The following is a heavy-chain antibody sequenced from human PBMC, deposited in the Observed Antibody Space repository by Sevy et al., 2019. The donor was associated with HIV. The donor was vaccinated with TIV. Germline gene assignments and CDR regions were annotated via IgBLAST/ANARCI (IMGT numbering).Heavy chain of an antibody. CDR1: GFTFDSYW. CDR2: INSDGSST. V-gene: IGHV3-74*01. J-gene: IGHJ6*03. Sequence: GSLRLYCVASGFTFDSYWMHWVRQAPGKGLVWVSRINSDGSSTPYADSVKGRFTISRDNAKNTLYLQLNRLGAEDTAVYYCTRGDPIVPPAGYYYHMDVWGKGTTVTVSS. CDR3: TRGDPIVPPAGYYYHMDV. D-gene: IGHD1-26*01.